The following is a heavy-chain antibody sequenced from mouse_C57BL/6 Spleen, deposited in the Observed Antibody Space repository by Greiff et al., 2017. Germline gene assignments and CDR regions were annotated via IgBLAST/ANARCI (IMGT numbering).Heavy chain of an antibody. Sequence: VQLQQSGPELVKPGASVKISCKASGYSFTDYNMNWVKQSHGQSLEWIGVINPNYGTTSYNQKFKGKATLTVDQSSSTAYMQLNSLTSEDSAVYYCARSTMVTTETRDYWGQGTSVTVSS. CDR2: INPNYGTT. J-gene: IGHJ4*01. CDR1: GYSFTDYN. V-gene: IGHV1-39*01. D-gene: IGHD2-2*01. CDR3: ARSTMVTTETRDY.